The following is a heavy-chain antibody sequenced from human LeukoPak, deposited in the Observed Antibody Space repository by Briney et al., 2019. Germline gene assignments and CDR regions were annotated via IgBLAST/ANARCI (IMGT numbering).Heavy chain of an antibody. CDR2: ISGSGGTT. CDR3: AKVLSSGPETFDY. CDR1: GFTFSSYA. V-gene: IGHV3-23*01. Sequence: PGGSLRLSCAASGFTFSSYAMSWVRQAPGKGLEWVSAISGSGGTTYYADFVKGRFTISRDNSKNTLYLQMNSLGAEDTAVYYCAKVLSSGPETFDYWGQGTLVTVSS. D-gene: IGHD6-19*01. J-gene: IGHJ4*02.